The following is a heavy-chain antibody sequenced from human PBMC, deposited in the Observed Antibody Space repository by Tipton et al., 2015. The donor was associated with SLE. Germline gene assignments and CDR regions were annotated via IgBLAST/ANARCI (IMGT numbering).Heavy chain of an antibody. D-gene: IGHD3-3*01. J-gene: IGHJ5*02. CDR1: GGSFGSGGYY. Sequence: TLSLTCTVSGGSFGSGGYYWTWVRQSAGKGLEFIGRIYTSGSTNYNPSLESRVTISVDTSKNQFSLKLNSVSAADTAVYYCAKDSGDYDFGQDPWGRGTLVTVSS. CDR2: IYTSGST. CDR3: AKDSGDYDFGQDP. V-gene: IGHV4-61*02.